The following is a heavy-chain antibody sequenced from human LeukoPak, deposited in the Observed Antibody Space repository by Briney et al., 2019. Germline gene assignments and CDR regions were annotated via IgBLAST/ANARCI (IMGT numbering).Heavy chain of an antibody. D-gene: IGHD4-11*01. V-gene: IGHV3-66*04. CDR3: ARPMTTVYHYYYYMDV. J-gene: IGHJ6*03. Sequence: GGSLRLSCEVFGFTVSSKYLSWVRQAPGKGLEWVSLIYSGGSTYYADSVKGRFTISRDNTKSTLCLQMNSLRAEDTAVYYCARPMTTVYHYYYYMDVWGKGTTVTVSS. CDR1: GFTVSSKY. CDR2: IYSGGST.